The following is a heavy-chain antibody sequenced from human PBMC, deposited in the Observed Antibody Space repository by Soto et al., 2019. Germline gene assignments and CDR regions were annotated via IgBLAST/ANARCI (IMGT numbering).Heavy chain of an antibody. D-gene: IGHD5-18*01. CDR3: AKRTAMVTYGPDNWFDP. Sequence: PGGSLRLSCAASGFAFSNFGMHWVRQAPGKGLEWVAVIWSDGSDKYYADSVKGRFTISRDNSKNTLYLQMDSLRAEDTAVYYCAKRTAMVTYGPDNWFDPWGQGTLVTVSS. CDR1: GFAFSNFG. J-gene: IGHJ5*02. CDR2: IWSDGSDK. V-gene: IGHV3-33*06.